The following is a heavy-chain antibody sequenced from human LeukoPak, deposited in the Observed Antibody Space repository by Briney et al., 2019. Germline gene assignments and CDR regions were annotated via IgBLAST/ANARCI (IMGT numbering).Heavy chain of an antibody. CDR3: ARDFRPVDTAMVGGYNWFDP. V-gene: IGHV3-48*03. CDR1: GFTFSSYE. Sequence: GGSLRLSCAASGFTFSSYEMNWVRQAPGKGLEWVSYISSSGSTIYYADSVKGRFTISRDNAKNSLYLQMNSLRAEDTAVYYCARDFRPVDTAMVGGYNWFDPWGQGTLVTVSS. J-gene: IGHJ5*02. CDR2: ISSSGSTI. D-gene: IGHD5-18*01.